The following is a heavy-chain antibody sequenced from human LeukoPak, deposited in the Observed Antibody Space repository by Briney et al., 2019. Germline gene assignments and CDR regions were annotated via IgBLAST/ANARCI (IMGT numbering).Heavy chain of an antibody. J-gene: IGHJ5*02. CDR3: AGLGSTVEGRIDP. V-gene: IGHV1-2*02. CDR2: IKPNSGGT. CDR1: RYTFTGYY. D-gene: IGHD5/OR15-5a*01. Sequence: ASLKVSCKASRYTFTGYYMHWVRQAPGQGLEWMGWIKPNSGGTNYAQKFQGRVTITRDTSINTAYMELSRLTSDDTAVYYCAGLGSTVEGRIDPWGQGTPVTVSS.